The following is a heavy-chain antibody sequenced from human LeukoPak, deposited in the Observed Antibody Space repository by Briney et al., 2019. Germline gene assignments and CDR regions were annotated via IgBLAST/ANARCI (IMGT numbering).Heavy chain of an antibody. Sequence: SETLSLTCAVYGGSFSGYYWSWIRQPPGKGLEWIGEINHSGSTNYNPSLKSRVTISVDTSKNQFSLKLSSVTAADTAVYYCARGRQETPDYDFWSGYYYYYYYMDVWGKGTTVTVSS. V-gene: IGHV4-34*01. D-gene: IGHD3-3*01. J-gene: IGHJ6*03. CDR2: INHSGST. CDR3: ARGRQETPDYDFWSGYYYYYYYMDV. CDR1: GGSFSGYY.